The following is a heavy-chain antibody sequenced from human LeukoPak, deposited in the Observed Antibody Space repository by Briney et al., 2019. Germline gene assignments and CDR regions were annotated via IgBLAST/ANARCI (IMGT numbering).Heavy chain of an antibody. CDR1: GGSISSSNW. CDR3: ARDRRRASMGYYYYGMDV. J-gene: IGHJ6*02. V-gene: IGHV4-4*02. Sequence: SETLSLTCAVSGGSISSSNWWSWVRQPPGKGLEWIGEIYHSGSTNYNPSLKSRVTISVDKSKNQSSLKLSSVTAADTAVYYCARDRRRASMGYYYYGMDVWGQGTTVTVPS. CDR2: IYHSGST. D-gene: IGHD2/OR15-2a*01.